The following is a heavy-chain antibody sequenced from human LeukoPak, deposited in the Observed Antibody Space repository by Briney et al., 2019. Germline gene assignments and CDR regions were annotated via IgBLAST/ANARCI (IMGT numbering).Heavy chain of an antibody. CDR1: GGSFSDYY. CDR2: INHSGST. CDR3: ARGEMATIEDAFDI. Sequence: SETLSLTCAVYGGSFSDYYWSWIRQSPGKGLEWIGEINHSGSTNYNPSLKSRVDISVDTSKYQFSLKLSSVTAADTAVYYCARGEMATIEDAFDIWGQGTMVTVSS. V-gene: IGHV4-34*01. D-gene: IGHD5-24*01. J-gene: IGHJ3*02.